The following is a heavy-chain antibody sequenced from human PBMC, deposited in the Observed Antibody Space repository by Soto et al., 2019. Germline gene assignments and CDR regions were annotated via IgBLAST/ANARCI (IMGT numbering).Heavy chain of an antibody. CDR3: ARGTGMTTVHIDY. CDR1: GGSISSSSYY. Sequence: QLLESGPGLVKPSETLSLTCTVSGGSISSSSYYWGWIRQPPGKGLEWIGSIYYSGSTYYNPSLKSRVTISVDTSKNQFSLKRSSVTAADTAVYYCARGTGMTTVHIDYWGQGSLVSVSS. CDR2: IYYSGST. V-gene: IGHV4-39*01. D-gene: IGHD4-17*01. J-gene: IGHJ4*02.